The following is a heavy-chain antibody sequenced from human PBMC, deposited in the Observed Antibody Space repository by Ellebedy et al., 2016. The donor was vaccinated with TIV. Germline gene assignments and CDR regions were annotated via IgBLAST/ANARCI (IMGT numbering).Heavy chain of an antibody. D-gene: IGHD3-22*01. CDR3: AKELRERITMISPDFDY. V-gene: IGHV3-7*03. J-gene: IGHJ4*02. Sequence: GGSLRLSCTASGFTFSSYWMSWVRQAPGKGLEWVAHINQDGTEKYYVDSVKGRFTISRDNAKNSLYLQMNSLRAEDTAVYYCAKELRERITMISPDFDYWGQGTLVTVSS. CDR2: INQDGTEK. CDR1: GFTFSSYW.